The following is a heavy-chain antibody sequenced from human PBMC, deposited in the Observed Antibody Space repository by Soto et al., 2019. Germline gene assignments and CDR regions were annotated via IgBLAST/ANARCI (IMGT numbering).Heavy chain of an antibody. CDR2: IYHSGSA. Sequence: PSETLSLTCAVSGVSISSTNWWGWVRQPPGKGLECIGEIYHSGSAVYNPSLKSRVTISVDKSKNQFSMKLSSVTAADTALYYCAKDFLDPLRGAIDVWAQGTRVTV. D-gene: IGHD1-1*01. CDR1: GVSISSTNW. J-gene: IGHJ3*01. CDR3: AKDFLDPLRGAIDV. V-gene: IGHV4-4*02.